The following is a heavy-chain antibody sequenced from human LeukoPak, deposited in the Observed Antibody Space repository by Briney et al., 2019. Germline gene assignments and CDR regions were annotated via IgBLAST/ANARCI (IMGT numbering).Heavy chain of an antibody. Sequence: SETLSLTCAVYGGSFSGYYWSWIRQPPGKGLEWIGEINHSGSTNYNPSLRSRVTISVDTSKNQFSLKLSSVTAADTAVYYCARGVGSGYTDYWGQGALVTVSS. CDR1: GGSFSGYY. CDR3: ARGVGSGYTDY. CDR2: INHSGST. V-gene: IGHV4-34*01. J-gene: IGHJ4*02. D-gene: IGHD3-22*01.